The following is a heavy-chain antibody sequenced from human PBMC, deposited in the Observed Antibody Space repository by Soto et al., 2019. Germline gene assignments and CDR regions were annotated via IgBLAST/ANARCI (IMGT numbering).Heavy chain of an antibody. D-gene: IGHD1-1*01. V-gene: IGHV1-46*01. CDR2: INPSGGST. Sequence: QVQLVQSGAEVKKPGASVKVSCKASGYTFTSYYMHWVRQAPGQGLEWMGIINPSGGSTSYAQKFQGKVTLTRDTSTSTVDMELSSLRSEDKAVYYCARGGIGCNDLQADWGQGTLVTVSS. CDR1: GYTFTSYY. CDR3: ARGGIGCNDLQAD. J-gene: IGHJ4*02.